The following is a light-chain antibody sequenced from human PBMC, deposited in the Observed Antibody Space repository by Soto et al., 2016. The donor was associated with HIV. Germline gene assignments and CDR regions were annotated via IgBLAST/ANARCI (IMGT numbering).Light chain of an antibody. V-gene: IGLV3-21*02. Sequence: SYVLTQPPSVSVAPGQTATITCGGDNIGTYSVHWYQQRPGQAPVVVVYDDSDRPSGIPERFSGSNSGNTATLTISRVEAGDEADYYCQVWDSSSDHVVFGGGTKADRP. J-gene: IGLJ2*01. CDR1: NIGTYS. CDR3: QVWDSSSDHVV. CDR2: DDS.